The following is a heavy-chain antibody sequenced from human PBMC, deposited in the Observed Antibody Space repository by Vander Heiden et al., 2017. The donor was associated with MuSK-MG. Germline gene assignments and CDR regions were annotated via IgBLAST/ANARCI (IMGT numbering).Heavy chain of an antibody. CDR3: ARSGTRRTLYDASDI. J-gene: IGHJ3*02. Sequence: EVQLVESGGGLVQPGGSLRISCAASGFSFSNYAMEWVRQAPGEGLAYVSGISSDGTGTNYADSVKGRFIISRDNSKNTLYLQMGSLRTEDTALYYCARSGTRRTLYDASDIWGQGTMVTVSS. CDR1: GFSFSNYA. V-gene: IGHV3-64*07. D-gene: IGHD1-1*01. CDR2: ISSDGTGT.